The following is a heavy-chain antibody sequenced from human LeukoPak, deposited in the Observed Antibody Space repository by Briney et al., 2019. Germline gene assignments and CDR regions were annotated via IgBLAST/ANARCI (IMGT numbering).Heavy chain of an antibody. V-gene: IGHV5-51*01. CDR1: GYIFTSDW. CDR3: ARHASHYDTSAYPFDY. CDR2: IYPGGSDT. D-gene: IGHD3-22*01. Sequence: GESLKISCKGSGYIFTSDWIGWVRQMPGKGLEWMGIIYPGGSDTRYSPSFQRQITISADRSISTAYLQWSSLKASDTAMYYCARHASHYDTSAYPFDYWGQGTLVTVSS. J-gene: IGHJ4*02.